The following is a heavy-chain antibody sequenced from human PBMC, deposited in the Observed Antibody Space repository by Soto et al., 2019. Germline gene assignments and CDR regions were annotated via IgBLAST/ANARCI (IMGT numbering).Heavy chain of an antibody. Sequence: GGSLRLSCAASGFTFSGSAMHWVRQASGKGLEWVGRIRSKANSYATAYAASVKGRFTISRDDSKNTAYLQMNSLKTEDTAVYYCTRPTVAGTSDFDYWGQGTLVTVSS. J-gene: IGHJ4*02. CDR2: IRSKANSYAT. CDR1: GFTFSGSA. D-gene: IGHD6-19*01. CDR3: TRPTVAGTSDFDY. V-gene: IGHV3-73*01.